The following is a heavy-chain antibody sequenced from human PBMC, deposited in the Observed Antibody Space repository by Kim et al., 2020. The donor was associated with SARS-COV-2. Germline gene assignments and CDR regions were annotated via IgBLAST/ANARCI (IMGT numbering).Heavy chain of an antibody. V-gene: IGHV1-2*06. Sequence: ASVKVSCKASGYRFTGYYIHWVRQAPGQGLEWMVRINPSSGGTSYGQKFQGRVTLTRDTSINTAYMELSGLRSDDTAVFFCAREATAMGNSFDLWGQGTMVIVSS. CDR2: INPSSGGT. D-gene: IGHD1-1*01. CDR3: AREATAMGNSFDL. CDR1: GYRFTGYY. J-gene: IGHJ3*01.